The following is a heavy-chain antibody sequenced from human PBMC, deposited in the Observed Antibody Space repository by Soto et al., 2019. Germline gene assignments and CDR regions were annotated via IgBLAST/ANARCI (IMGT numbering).Heavy chain of an antibody. CDR1: GFTFSSYG. Sequence: QVQLVESGGGVVQPGRSRRLSCAASGFTFSSYGMHWVRQAPGKGLEWVAVISYDGSNKYYADSVKGRFTISRDNSKNTLYLQMNSLRAEDTAVYYCAKDTRGLIDYWGQGTLVTVSS. CDR3: AKDTRGLIDY. CDR2: ISYDGSNK. J-gene: IGHJ4*02. V-gene: IGHV3-30*18. D-gene: IGHD5-12*01.